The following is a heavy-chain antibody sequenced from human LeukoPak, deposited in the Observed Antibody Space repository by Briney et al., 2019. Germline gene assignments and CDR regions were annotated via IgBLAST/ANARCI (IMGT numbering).Heavy chain of an antibody. CDR1: GGTFSRYA. CDR3: ARDSGAFDI. V-gene: IGHV1-69*01. CDR2: IIPIFGTA. Sequence: GASVKVCWKASGGTFSRYAISWVRQAPGQGLEWMGGIIPIFGTANYAQKFQGRVTITADEATSTAYMELSSLRSEDTAVYYCARDSGAFDIWGQGTMVTVSS. J-gene: IGHJ3*02.